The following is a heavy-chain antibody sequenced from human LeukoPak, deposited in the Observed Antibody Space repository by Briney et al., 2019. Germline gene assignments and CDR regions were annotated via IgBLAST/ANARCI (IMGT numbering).Heavy chain of an antibody. CDR1: GFTFDDYA. Sequence: GGSLRLSCAASGFTFDDYAMHWVRQAPGKGLEWVSSISSSSIYIYYADSLKGRFTISRDNAKNSLYLQMNSLRAEDTAVYYCARGRQNSGSYSDAFDIWGQGTMVTVSS. V-gene: IGHV3-21*01. D-gene: IGHD1-26*01. CDR2: ISSSSIYI. CDR3: ARGRQNSGSYSDAFDI. J-gene: IGHJ3*02.